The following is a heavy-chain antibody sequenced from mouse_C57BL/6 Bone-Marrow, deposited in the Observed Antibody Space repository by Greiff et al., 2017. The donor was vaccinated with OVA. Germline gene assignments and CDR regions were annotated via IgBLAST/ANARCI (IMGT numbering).Heavy chain of an antibody. V-gene: IGHV1-59*01. J-gene: IGHJ4*01. D-gene: IGHD2-3*01. CDR2: IDPSDSYT. CDR1: GYTFTSYW. Sequence: QVQLQQSGAELVRPGTSVKLSCKASGYTFTSYWMHWVKQRPGQGLEWIGVIDPSDSYTNYNQKFKGKATLTVDTSSSTAYMQLSSLTSEDSAVYYCAPLGWLHYAMDYWGQGTSVTVSS. CDR3: APLGWLHYAMDY.